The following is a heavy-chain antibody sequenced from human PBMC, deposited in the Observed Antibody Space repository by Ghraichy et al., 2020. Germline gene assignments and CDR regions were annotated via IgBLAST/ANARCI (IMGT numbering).Heavy chain of an antibody. V-gene: IGHV4-39*01. CDR3: ARTVSTLLDDFDS. D-gene: IGHD5/OR15-5a*01. CDR1: GGSISSSSYY. J-gene: IGHJ3*02. CDR2: HYYSGSN. Sequence: SETLSLTCSVYGGSISSSSYYRGWNRQPPGKGLEWIGSHYYSGSNYYNPYLKSRVTISVDTSKNQFSLKRSSVTAADTAVYYCARTVSTLLDDFDSWVRGNGHRLF.